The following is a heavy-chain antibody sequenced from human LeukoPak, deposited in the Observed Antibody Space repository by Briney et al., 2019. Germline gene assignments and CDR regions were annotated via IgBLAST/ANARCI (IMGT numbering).Heavy chain of an antibody. V-gene: IGHV3-7*01. CDR1: GFTFSTYW. CDR2: IKQDGSEK. CDR3: TGEAAAGIDY. D-gene: IGHD6-13*01. Sequence: TGGSLRLSCAASGFTFSTYWMSWVRQAPEKGQEWVANIKQDGSEKYYLDSVKGRFTISRDNAKNSLYLQMNSLRAEDTAVYFCTGEAAAGIDYWGQGTLVTVSS. J-gene: IGHJ4*02.